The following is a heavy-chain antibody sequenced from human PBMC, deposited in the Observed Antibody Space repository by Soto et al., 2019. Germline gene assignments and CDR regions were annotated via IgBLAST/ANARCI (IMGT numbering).Heavy chain of an antibody. CDR1: GFTFSSYA. J-gene: IGHJ6*02. Sequence: GGSLRLSCAASGFTFSSYAMSWVRQAPGKGLEWVSAISGSGGSTYYADSVKGRFTISRDNSKNTLYLQMNSLGAEDTAVYYCQVLHYYYGMDVWGQGTTVTISS. CDR3: QVLHYYYGMDV. CDR2: ISGSGGST. D-gene: IGHD2-8*01. V-gene: IGHV3-23*01.